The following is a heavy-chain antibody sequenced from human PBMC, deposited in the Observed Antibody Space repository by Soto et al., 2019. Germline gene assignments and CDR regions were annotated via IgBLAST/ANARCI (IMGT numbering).Heavy chain of an antibody. CDR3: ARDRRGTGNYPRFDY. Sequence: EVQLVESGGGLVKPGGSLRLSCAASGFTFSTYTMNWVRQAPGKGLEWVSSISSSSSYIYYADSVKGRFTISRDNAKNSLYLQMNSLRAEDTAVYYCARDRRGTGNYPRFDYWGQGTLVTVSS. J-gene: IGHJ4*02. CDR2: ISSSSSYI. V-gene: IGHV3-21*01. D-gene: IGHD1-7*01. CDR1: GFTFSTYT.